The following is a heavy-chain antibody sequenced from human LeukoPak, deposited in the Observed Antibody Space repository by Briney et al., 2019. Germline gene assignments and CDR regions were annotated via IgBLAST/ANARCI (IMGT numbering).Heavy chain of an antibody. CDR1: GYTLTVYY. J-gene: IGHJ4*02. CDR3: ARYYYDSSGYYVDY. Sequence: GASVKVSCKASGYTLTVYYMHWVRQAPGQGLEWMGWINPNSGGTNYAQKFQGRVTMTRDTSISTAYMELSSLRSEDTAVYYCARYYYDSSGYYVDYWGQGTLVTVSS. CDR2: INPNSGGT. V-gene: IGHV1-2*02. D-gene: IGHD3-22*01.